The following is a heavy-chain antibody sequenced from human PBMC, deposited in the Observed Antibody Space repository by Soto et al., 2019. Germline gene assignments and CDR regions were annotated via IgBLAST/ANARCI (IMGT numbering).Heavy chain of an antibody. CDR1: GGSLSSYA. V-gene: IGHV1-69*13. D-gene: IGHD4-17*01. CDR3: ASGRPYGDYVEGSFDSWDYYYGMDV. Sequence: ASLKVSCKASGGSLSSYAISWVRHAPRQGLEWMGGIIPIFGTANYAQKYQGRVTITADESTSTAYMGLSSLRSEDTAVYYCASGRPYGDYVEGSFDSWDYYYGMDVCGQGTTVTVSS. CDR2: IIPIFGTA. J-gene: IGHJ6*02.